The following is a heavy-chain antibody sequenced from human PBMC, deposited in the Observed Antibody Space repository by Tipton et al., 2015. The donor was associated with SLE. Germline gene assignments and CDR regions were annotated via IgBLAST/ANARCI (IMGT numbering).Heavy chain of an antibody. J-gene: IGHJ5*02. CDR1: GGSISTNTHY. D-gene: IGHD6-19*01. Sequence: TLSLTCTVSGGSISTNTHYWAWIRQPPGKGLGWIGAFFYRGSTYYNPSLKSRVTMSGDTSKNVFSLRLSSVTAADTAVYYCASSKAVAGWPNWFDPWGQGTLVTVSS. CDR2: FFYRGST. V-gene: IGHV4-39*02. CDR3: ASSKAVAGWPNWFDP.